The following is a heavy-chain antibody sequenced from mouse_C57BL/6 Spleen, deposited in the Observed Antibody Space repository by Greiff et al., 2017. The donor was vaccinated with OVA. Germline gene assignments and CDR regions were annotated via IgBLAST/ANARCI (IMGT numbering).Heavy chain of an antibody. J-gene: IGHJ4*01. Sequence: EVHLVESGEGLVKPGGSLKLSCAASGFTFSSYAMSWVRQTPEKRLEWVAYISSGGDYIYYADTVKGRFTISRDNARNTLYLQMSSLKSEDTAMYYCTRDPTGTRAMDYWGQGTSVTVSS. V-gene: IGHV5-9-1*02. D-gene: IGHD4-1*01. CDR3: TRDPTGTRAMDY. CDR1: GFTFSSYA. CDR2: ISSGGDYI.